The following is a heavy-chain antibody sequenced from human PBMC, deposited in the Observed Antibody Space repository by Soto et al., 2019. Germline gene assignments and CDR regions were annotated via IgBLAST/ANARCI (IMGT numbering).Heavy chain of an antibody. CDR1: GFTFSNYE. J-gene: IGHJ6*02. CDR2: ISASGTNI. D-gene: IGHD1-26*01. CDR3: ARSPLSGTFTYYFYAMDV. V-gene: IGHV3-48*03. Sequence: VGSLRLSCAASGFTFSNYEMNWVRHTPGKGLEWLSYISASGTNIFYADSVKGRFTVSRDNVKNSLFLEMNSLRVEDTALYYCARSPLSGTFTYYFYAMDVWGQGTTVTVSS.